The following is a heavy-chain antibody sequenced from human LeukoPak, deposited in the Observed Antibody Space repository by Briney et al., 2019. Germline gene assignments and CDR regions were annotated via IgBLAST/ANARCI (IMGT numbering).Heavy chain of an antibody. CDR2: IYSGGST. CDR1: GFIVSSNY. Sequence: GGSLRLSRAASGFIVSSNYMSWVRQAPGKRLEWVSVIYSGGSTYYADSVKGRFTISRDNSKNTLYLQMNSLRAEDTAVYYCARSPWGITMIAEAWGQGTLVTVSS. D-gene: IGHD3-22*01. J-gene: IGHJ5*02. V-gene: IGHV3-53*01. CDR3: ARSPWGITMIAEA.